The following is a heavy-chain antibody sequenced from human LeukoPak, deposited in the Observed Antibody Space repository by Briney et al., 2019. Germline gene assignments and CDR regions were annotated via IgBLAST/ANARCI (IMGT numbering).Heavy chain of an antibody. V-gene: IGHV3-23*01. CDR2: ISGSGGST. D-gene: IGHD1-1*01. Sequence: PGGSLRLSCAASGFTFSSYAMSWVRQAPGKGLEWVSVISGSGGSTYYADSVKGRFTISRDNSKNTLYLQMNSLRAEDTAVYYCAKDDLAGTTALDYWGQGTLVTVSS. J-gene: IGHJ4*02. CDR3: AKDDLAGTTALDY. CDR1: GFTFSSYA.